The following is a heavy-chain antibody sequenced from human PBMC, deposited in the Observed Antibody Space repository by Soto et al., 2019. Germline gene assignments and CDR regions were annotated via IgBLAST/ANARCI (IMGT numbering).Heavy chain of an antibody. Sequence: QVQLVQSGAEVKEPGASVNVSCKASGFTFQNYHMHWVRQAPGQGLEWMGIIHPSGDTTTYAQNFQGRLAMTRDTSTSTAYMELSSLTSEDTAVYYCAKDLWGSWTVDYWGQGTLITVSS. CDR2: IHPSGDTT. J-gene: IGHJ4*02. D-gene: IGHD3-16*01. V-gene: IGHV1-46*02. CDR3: AKDLWGSWTVDY. CDR1: GFTFQNYH.